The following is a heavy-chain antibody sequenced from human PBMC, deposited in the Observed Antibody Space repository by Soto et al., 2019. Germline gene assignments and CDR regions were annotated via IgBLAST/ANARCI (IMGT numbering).Heavy chain of an antibody. D-gene: IGHD3-3*01. J-gene: IGHJ6*03. CDR1: GNTLTEVS. V-gene: IGHV1-24*01. CDR3: ATGLRFLAKNYYYYMDV. CDR2: FDPEDGET. Sequence: ASVNVSCRGSGNTLTEVSMHSVRQAPGKGLEWMGGFDPEDGETIYAQKFQGRVTMTEDTSTDTAYMELSSLRSEDTAVYYCATGLRFLAKNYYYYMDVWGKGTTVTVSS.